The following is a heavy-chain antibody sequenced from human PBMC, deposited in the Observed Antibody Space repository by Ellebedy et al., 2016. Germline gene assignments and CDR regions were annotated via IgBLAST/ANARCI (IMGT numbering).Heavy chain of an antibody. J-gene: IGHJ6*03. V-gene: IGHV3-23*01. CDR3: ARGQLVSPTLYYTLDYYMDV. Sequence: GESLKISXAASGFTFRSYAMSWVRQAPGKGLEWVSAISGGADSTYYADSVKGRFTISRDNSKNTLFLQMNSLRAEDTAVYYCARGQLVSPTLYYTLDYYMDVWGKGTTVTVSS. CDR2: ISGGADST. D-gene: IGHD6-6*01. CDR1: GFTFRSYA.